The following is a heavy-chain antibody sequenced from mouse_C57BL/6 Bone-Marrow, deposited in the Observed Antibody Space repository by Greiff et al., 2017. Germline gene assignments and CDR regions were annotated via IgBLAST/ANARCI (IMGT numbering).Heavy chain of an antibody. J-gene: IGHJ1*03. Sequence: EVKVEESGEGLVKPGGSLKLSCAASGFTFSSYAMSWVRQTPEKRLEWVAYISSGGDYIYYADTVKGRFTISSDNARNTLYLQVSSLKSEDTAMYYCTRDGPSTTVVACWYFDVWGTGTTVTVSS. D-gene: IGHD1-1*01. V-gene: IGHV5-9-1*02. CDR3: TRDGPSTTVVACWYFDV. CDR2: ISSGGDYI. CDR1: GFTFSSYA.